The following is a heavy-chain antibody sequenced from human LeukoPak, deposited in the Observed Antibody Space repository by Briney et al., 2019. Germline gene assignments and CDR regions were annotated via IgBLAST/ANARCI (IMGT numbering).Heavy chain of an antibody. CDR1: GFTFRNNY. CDR2: IYSGGRT. D-gene: IGHD6-13*01. CDR3: ARDPPGIAASVTGG. V-gene: IGHV3-53*01. Sequence: PGGSLRLSCTASGFTFRNNYMNWFRQAPGKGLEWVSLIYSGGRTYYSDSVKGRFTISRDNSKNTLYLQMSSLRVEDTAVYYCARDPPGIAASVTGGWGQGTLVTVSS. J-gene: IGHJ1*01.